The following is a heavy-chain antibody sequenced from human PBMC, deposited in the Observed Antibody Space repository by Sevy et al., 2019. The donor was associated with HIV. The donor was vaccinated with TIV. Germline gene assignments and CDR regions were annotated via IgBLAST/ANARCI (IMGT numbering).Heavy chain of an antibody. CDR3: ARAPYCSRTSCYLRDWFDP. D-gene: IGHD2-2*01. Sequence: SENLSLTCTVSGGSISSYYWSWIRQPAGKGLEWIGRIYTSGSTNYNPSLKSRVTMAVDTSKNQFSLKLSSVTAADTAVYYCARAPYCSRTSCYLRDWFDPWGQGTLVTVSS. CDR2: IYTSGST. CDR1: GGSISSYY. J-gene: IGHJ5*02. V-gene: IGHV4-4*07.